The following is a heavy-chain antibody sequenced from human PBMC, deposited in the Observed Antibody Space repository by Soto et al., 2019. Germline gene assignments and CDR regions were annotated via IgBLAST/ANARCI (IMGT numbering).Heavy chain of an antibody. CDR1: GGSISSYY. Sequence: PSETLSLTCTVSGGSISSYYWSWTRQPAGKGLEWIGRIYTSGSTNYNPSLKRRVTMSVDTAKNQFSLKLSTVTAADTAVYCCARGYSSSLDKDYCDYGMDVWGQETTVTVSS. J-gene: IGHJ6*02. D-gene: IGHD6-13*01. V-gene: IGHV4-4*07. CDR2: IYTSGST. CDR3: ARGYSSSLDKDYCDYGMDV.